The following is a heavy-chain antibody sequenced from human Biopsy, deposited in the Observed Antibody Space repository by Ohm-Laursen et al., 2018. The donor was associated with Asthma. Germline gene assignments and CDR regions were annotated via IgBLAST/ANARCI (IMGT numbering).Heavy chain of an antibody. J-gene: IGHJ4*02. D-gene: IGHD7-27*01. V-gene: IGHV4-39*01. CDR1: GGSMSSSSYY. Sequence: GTLSLTCTVSGGSMSSSSYYWGWIRQPPGKGLEWMGSISYTGSAYHNPSLKSRVTISVDTSKNHFSLKLSPVTAADTAVYYCARHWDWGSFFDYWGQGTPATVSS. CDR3: ARHWDWGSFFDY. CDR2: ISYTGSA.